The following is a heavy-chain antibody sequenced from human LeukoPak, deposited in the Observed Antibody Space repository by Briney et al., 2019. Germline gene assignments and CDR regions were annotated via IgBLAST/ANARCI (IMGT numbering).Heavy chain of an antibody. Sequence: GGSLRLSCSASGFTFSSHAMHWVRQAPGKGLEYVSAISSNGGSTYYADSVKGRFTISRDNSKNTLYLQMSSLRAEDTAVYYCVKDRTMVRGVTPGYFDYWGQGTLVTVSS. CDR2: ISSNGGST. J-gene: IGHJ4*02. D-gene: IGHD3-10*01. V-gene: IGHV3-64D*06. CDR3: VKDRTMVRGVTPGYFDY. CDR1: GFTFSSHA.